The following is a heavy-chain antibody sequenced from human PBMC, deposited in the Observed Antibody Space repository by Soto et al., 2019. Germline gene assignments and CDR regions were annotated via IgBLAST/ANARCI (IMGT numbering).Heavy chain of an antibody. D-gene: IGHD2-15*01. J-gene: IGHJ5*02. CDR3: ARGLVVVVAGTRNWFDP. CDR2: IEPASRGT. V-gene: IGHV1-2*02. Sequence: GASVKVSCKASGYTFTTTYMCWLRQTAGQGLEWMGWIEPASRGTSYAQKLQGSVTMTRDTFISTASMELSSLTSDDTAVYYSARGLVVVVAGTRNWFDPWGQGTLVTISS. CDR1: GYTFTTTY.